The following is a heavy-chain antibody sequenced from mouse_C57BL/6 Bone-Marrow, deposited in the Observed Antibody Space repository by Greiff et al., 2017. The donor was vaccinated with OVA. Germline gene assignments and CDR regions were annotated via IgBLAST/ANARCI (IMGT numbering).Heavy chain of an antibody. CDR1: GFTFSSYA. CDR3: ARGRAYYSAY. J-gene: IGHJ3*01. V-gene: IGHV5-4*03. CDR2: ISDGGSYT. Sequence: EVKLMESGGGLVKPGGSLKLSCAASGFTFSSYAMSWVRQTPEKRLEWVATISDGGSYTYYPDNVKGRFTIYRDNAKNNLYRQMSHLKSEDTAMYYCARGRAYYSAYWGQGTLVTVSA. D-gene: IGHD2-12*01.